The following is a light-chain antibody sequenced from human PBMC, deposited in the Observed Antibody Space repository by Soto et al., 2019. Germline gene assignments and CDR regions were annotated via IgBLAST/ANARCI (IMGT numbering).Light chain of an antibody. V-gene: IGKV3-15*01. J-gene: IGKJ1*01. CDR3: KQYNNWPT. Sequence: EIVMTQSPATLSVSPGERATLSCRASQSVNSNLAWYQQKPGQAPRLRIYGASTRATGVPARFSGSGSGTEFILTVSSLQSEDFAVYFWKQYNNWPTFGQGTKVEIK. CDR2: GAS. CDR1: QSVNSN.